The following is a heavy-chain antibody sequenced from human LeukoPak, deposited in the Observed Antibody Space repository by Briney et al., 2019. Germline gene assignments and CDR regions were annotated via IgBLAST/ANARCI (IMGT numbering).Heavy chain of an antibody. Sequence: SVKVSCKASGGTFISYAISWVRQAPGQGLEWMGGIIPIVGTANYAQKFQGRVTITADESTSTAYMELSSLRSEDTAVYYCARGRRGPDYGDYFAFDIWGQGTMVTVSS. V-gene: IGHV1-69*13. CDR1: GGTFISYA. D-gene: IGHD4-17*01. J-gene: IGHJ3*02. CDR3: ARGRRGPDYGDYFAFDI. CDR2: IIPIVGTA.